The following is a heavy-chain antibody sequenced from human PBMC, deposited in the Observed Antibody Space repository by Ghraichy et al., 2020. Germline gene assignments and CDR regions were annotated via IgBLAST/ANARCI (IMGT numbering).Heavy chain of an antibody. CDR1: GFTFSSYA. V-gene: IGHV3-23*01. CDR2: ISGSGGST. J-gene: IGHJ6*02. D-gene: IGHD2-2*01. CDR3: AKDRSSTLYYYYGMDV. Sequence: ETLSLTCAASGFTFSSYAMSWVRQAPGKGLEWVSAISGSGGSTFYAGSVKGRFTISRDNSKNTLYLQMNSLRAEDTAVYYCAKDRSSTLYYYYGMDVWGQGTTVTVSS.